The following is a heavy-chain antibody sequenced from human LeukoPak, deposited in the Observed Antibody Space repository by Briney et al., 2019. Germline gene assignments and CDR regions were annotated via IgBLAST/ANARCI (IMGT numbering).Heavy chain of an antibody. V-gene: IGHV3-15*01. Sequence: GGSLRLSCAASGFTFSNAWMSWVRQAPGKGLEWVGRIKSKADGGTADYAAPVTGRFTISRDDSKNTLFLEMNSLKSEDTAVYYCTTDRGLTMIRGLPFDYWGQGTLVTVSS. CDR2: IKSKADGGTA. D-gene: IGHD3-10*01. CDR3: TTDRGLTMIRGLPFDY. J-gene: IGHJ4*02. CDR1: GFTFSNAW.